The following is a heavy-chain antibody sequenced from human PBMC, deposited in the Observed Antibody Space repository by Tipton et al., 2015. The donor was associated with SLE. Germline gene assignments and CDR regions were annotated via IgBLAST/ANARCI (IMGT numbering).Heavy chain of an antibody. J-gene: IGHJ4*02. Sequence: TLSLTCTVSSGSISSYYWSWIRQPPGKGLEWIGCAYHTGSTNYNPSLKSRVIISVDTSKNQFSLKLSSVTAADTAVYYCARDTDFDYWGQGTLVTVSS. V-gene: IGHV4-59*12. D-gene: IGHD2-8*02. CDR3: ARDTDFDY. CDR2: AYHTGST. CDR1: SGSISSYY.